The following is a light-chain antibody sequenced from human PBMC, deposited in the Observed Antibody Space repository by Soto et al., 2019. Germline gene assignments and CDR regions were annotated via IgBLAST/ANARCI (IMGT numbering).Light chain of an antibody. CDR3: QQSYSSSRAGT. V-gene: IGKV1-39*01. Sequence: DIQMTQSPSSLSASEGDRVTITCRASQNISSYLNWYQQKPGKVPKLLINAASSLQSGVPSRFSGSGSGTDFTLTISSLHPEDFATYYCQQSYSSSRAGTFGQGTKVDIK. CDR1: QNISSY. CDR2: AAS. J-gene: IGKJ1*01.